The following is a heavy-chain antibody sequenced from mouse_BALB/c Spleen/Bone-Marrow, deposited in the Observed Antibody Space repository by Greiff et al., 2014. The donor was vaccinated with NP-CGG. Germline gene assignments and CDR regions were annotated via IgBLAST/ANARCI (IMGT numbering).Heavy chain of an antibody. Sequence: DVQLVEYGGGLVKPGGSLKLSCAASGFTFSDYYMYWVRQTPEKRLEWVATISDGGSYTYYPDSVKGRFTISRDNAKNNLYLQMSSLKSEDTAMYYCARGSSYFDYWGQGTTLTVSS. J-gene: IGHJ2*01. V-gene: IGHV5-4*02. CDR3: ARGSSYFDY. CDR2: ISDGGSYT. CDR1: GFTFSDYY. D-gene: IGHD1-1*01.